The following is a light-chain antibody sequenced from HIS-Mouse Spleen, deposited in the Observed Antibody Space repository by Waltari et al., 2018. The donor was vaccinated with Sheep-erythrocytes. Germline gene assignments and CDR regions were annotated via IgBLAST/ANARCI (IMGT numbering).Light chain of an antibody. V-gene: IGLV2-11*01. J-gene: IGLJ1*01. Sequence: QSALTPPRSVSGSPGQSVTISCTGTSSDVGGYNDVSWYQQHPGKAPKLMIYDVSKRPSGVPDRFSGSKSGNTASLTISGLQAEDEADYYCCSYAGSYNHVFATGTKVTVL. CDR1: SSDVGGYND. CDR3: CSYAGSYNHV. CDR2: DVS.